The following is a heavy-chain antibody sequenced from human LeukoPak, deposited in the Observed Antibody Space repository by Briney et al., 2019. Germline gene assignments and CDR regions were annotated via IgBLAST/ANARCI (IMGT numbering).Heavy chain of an antibody. D-gene: IGHD2-2*01. CDR1: GGTFSSYA. CDR3: ARDPYCSSTSCYGIFDY. CDR2: IIPIFGTA. Sequence: SVKVSCKASGGTFSSYAISWVRQAPGQGLEWMGGIIPIFGTANYAQKFQGRVTITADESTSTAYMELSSLRSEDTAVYYCARDPYCSSTSCYGIFDYWGQGTLVTVSS. J-gene: IGHJ4*02. V-gene: IGHV1-69*13.